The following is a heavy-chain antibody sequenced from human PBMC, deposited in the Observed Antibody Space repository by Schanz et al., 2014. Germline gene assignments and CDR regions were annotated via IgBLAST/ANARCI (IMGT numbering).Heavy chain of an antibody. Sequence: QVKLQESGPGLVKPSETLSLPCNVSGGSISSSFWSWIRQPPGKGLEWIGYISYSGSTNYSPSLKSRVTISLDTSNNQISLKLRSVSAADTAVYYCARHGGIPYYPMDVWGQGTTVTVSS. CDR2: ISYSGST. D-gene: IGHD3-16*01. J-gene: IGHJ6*02. CDR1: GGSISSSF. V-gene: IGHV4-59*01. CDR3: ARHGGIPYYPMDV.